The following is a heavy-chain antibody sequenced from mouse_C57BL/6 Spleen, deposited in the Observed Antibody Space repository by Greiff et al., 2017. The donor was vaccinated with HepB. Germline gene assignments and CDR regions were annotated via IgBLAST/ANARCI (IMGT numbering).Heavy chain of an antibody. V-gene: IGHV1-69*01. CDR1: GYTFTSYW. CDR2: IDPSDSYT. J-gene: IGHJ2*01. D-gene: IGHD2-5*01. CDR3: ARMSNSPFDY. Sequence: QVQLQQPGAELVMPGASVKLSCKASGYTFTSYWMHWVKQRPGQGLEWIGEIDPSDSYTNYNQKFKGKSTLTVDKSSSTAYMQLSSLTSEDSAVYYCARMSNSPFDYWGQGTTLTVSS.